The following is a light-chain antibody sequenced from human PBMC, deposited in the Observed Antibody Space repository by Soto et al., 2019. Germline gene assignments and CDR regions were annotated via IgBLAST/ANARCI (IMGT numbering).Light chain of an antibody. CDR3: QQLKSYTFT. CDR2: AAS. Sequence: IQLTQSPSSLSASVGDRVTIACGASQGISSYLDWYQQKPGKAPQLLIYAASTLQSGVPSRLRGSGSGTDLTITISSLKTEDFVTYYCQQLKSYTFTFGPGTKVDIK. J-gene: IGKJ3*01. CDR1: QGISSY. V-gene: IGKV1-9*01.